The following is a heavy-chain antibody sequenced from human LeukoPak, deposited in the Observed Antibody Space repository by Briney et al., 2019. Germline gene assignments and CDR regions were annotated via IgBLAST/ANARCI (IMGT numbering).Heavy chain of an antibody. Sequence: PGGSLRLSCAASGFTFSSAWINWVRQAPGEGLEWVGRIKSKTDGGTTDYAASVKGRFTISRDDSKNTLYLQMNSLKTEDTAVYYCTTATKSGTYSRGYWGQGTLVTVSS. J-gene: IGHJ4*02. D-gene: IGHD1-26*01. CDR1: GFTFSSAW. CDR2: IKSKTDGGTT. V-gene: IGHV3-15*01. CDR3: TTATKSGTYSRGY.